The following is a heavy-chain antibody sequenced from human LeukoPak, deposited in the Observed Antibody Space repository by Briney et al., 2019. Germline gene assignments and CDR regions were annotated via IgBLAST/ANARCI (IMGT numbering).Heavy chain of an antibody. Sequence: GGSLRLSCVDSGFSFSSYWMSWFRQAPGKGLEWVANIKQDGSEKYHVDSVKGRFTVSRDTSKNTLYLQMNSLRADDTAVYYCAKCSTSAYTTGWCNWIDPWGQGTLVTVSS. CDR2: IKQDGSEK. V-gene: IGHV3-7*03. CDR1: GFSFSSYW. CDR3: AKCSTSAYTTGWCNWIDP. J-gene: IGHJ5*02. D-gene: IGHD6-19*01.